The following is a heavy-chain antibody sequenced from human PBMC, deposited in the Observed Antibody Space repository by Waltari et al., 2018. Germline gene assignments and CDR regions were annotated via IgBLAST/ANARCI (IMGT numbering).Heavy chain of an antibody. Sequence: EVQLVESGGGLVQPGGSLRLSCAASGFTFSSYAMSWVRQAPGKGLEWVSAISGSGGSTYYADAGKGRFTITRDNSKNRLYLQMNSLRAEDTAVYYCAKGPDFWSGFDYYYYYGMDVWGQGTTVTVSS. CDR2: ISGSGGST. D-gene: IGHD3-3*01. CDR1: GFTFSSYA. CDR3: AKGPDFWSGFDYYYYYGMDV. J-gene: IGHJ6*02. V-gene: IGHV3-23*04.